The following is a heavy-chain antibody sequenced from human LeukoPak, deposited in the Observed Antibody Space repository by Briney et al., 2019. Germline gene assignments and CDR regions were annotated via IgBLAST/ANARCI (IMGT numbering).Heavy chain of an antibody. V-gene: IGHV1-24*01. J-gene: IGHJ4*02. CDR3: ARGVRLINPHDY. Sequence: ASVKVSCKVSGYTLTELSMHWVRQAPGKGLEWMGGFDPEDGETIYAQKFQGRVTMTTDTSTSTAYMELRSLRSDDTAVYYCARGVRLINPHDYWGQGTLVTVSS. CDR1: GYTLTELS. D-gene: IGHD3-10*01. CDR2: FDPEDGET.